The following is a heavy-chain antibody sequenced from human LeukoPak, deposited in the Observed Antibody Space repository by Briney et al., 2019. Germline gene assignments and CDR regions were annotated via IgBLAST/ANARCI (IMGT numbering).Heavy chain of an antibody. J-gene: IGHJ4*02. V-gene: IGHV4-34*01. CDR3: ARAPGLGGSYYVDY. Sequence: SETLSLTCAVYGGSFSGYYWSWIRQPPGKGLEWIGEINHSGSTNYNPSLKSRVTISVDTSKNQFSLKLSSVTAADTAVYYCARAPGLGGSYYVDYWGQGTLVTVSS. CDR2: INHSGST. D-gene: IGHD1-26*01. CDR1: GGSFSGYY.